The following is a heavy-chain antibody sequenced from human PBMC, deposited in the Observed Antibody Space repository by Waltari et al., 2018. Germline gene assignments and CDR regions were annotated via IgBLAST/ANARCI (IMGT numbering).Heavy chain of an antibody. CDR3: ARDQTRPGGGLDY. CDR2: IYHSGGT. J-gene: IGHJ4*02. V-gene: IGHV4-38-2*02. D-gene: IGHD3-10*01. Sequence: QVQLQESGPGLVKPSETLSLTCAVSGYSISSGYYWGWIRQPPGKGLEWIGSIYHSGGTYYNPSLKSRVTISVDTSKNRFSLKLSSVTAADTAVYYCARDQTRPGGGLDYWGQGTLVTVSS. CDR1: GYSISSGYY.